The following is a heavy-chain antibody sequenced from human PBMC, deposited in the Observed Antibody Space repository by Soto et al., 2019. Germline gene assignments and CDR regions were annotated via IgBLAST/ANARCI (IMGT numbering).Heavy chain of an antibody. CDR1: GYTFTSYG. J-gene: IGHJ4*02. V-gene: IGHV1-18*01. CDR3: ARESSSSCNDY. CDR2: ISAYNGNT. Sequence: QVQLVQSGAEVKKPGATVTVSCKASGYTFTSYGISWVRQAPGQGLEWMGWISAYNGNTNYAQKLQGRVTMTTNKSTSTAYMELPSLRTDDTAVYYGARESSSSCNDYWGQGTLVTVSS. D-gene: IGHD6-13*01.